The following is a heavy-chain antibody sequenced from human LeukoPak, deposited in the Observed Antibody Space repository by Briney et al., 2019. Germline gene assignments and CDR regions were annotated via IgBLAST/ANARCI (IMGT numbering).Heavy chain of an antibody. CDR1: GGTFSSYA. J-gene: IGHJ6*02. V-gene: IGHV1-69*13. Sequence: SVKVSCKASGGTFSSYAISWVRQAPGQGLEWMGGIIPIFDTANYAQKFQGRVTITADESTSTAYMELSSLRSEDTAVYYCARAYGDHTPYYYGMDVWGQGTTVTVSS. CDR3: ARAYGDHTPYYYGMDV. CDR2: IIPIFDTA. D-gene: IGHD4-17*01.